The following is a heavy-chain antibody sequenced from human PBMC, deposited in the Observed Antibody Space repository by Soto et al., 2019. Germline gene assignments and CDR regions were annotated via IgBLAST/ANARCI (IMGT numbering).Heavy chain of an antibody. CDR1: GFTFTTYA. CDR3: AKSRSGNYYAWFDP. J-gene: IGHJ5*02. CDR2: VSGSGATT. V-gene: IGHV3-23*01. Sequence: EVQLLESGGGLVQPGGSLRLSCAASGFTFTTYAMSWVRQAPGKGLEWVSAVSGSGATTYYADSVKGRFAISRDNSKNTLYLQMNFLRADDTDVYYCAKSRSGNYYAWFDPWGQGTLVTVSS. D-gene: IGHD1-26*01.